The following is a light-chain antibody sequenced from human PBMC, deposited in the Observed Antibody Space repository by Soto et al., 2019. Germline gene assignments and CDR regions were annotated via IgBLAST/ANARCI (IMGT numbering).Light chain of an antibody. CDR1: SSDVGGYNY. CDR3: SSCAGTFFV. CDR2: EVN. J-gene: IGLJ1*01. Sequence: QSALTQPPSASGSPGQSVTISCTGTSSDVGGYNYVSWYQQHPGKVPKVLISEVNKRPSGVPDRFSGSKSGNTASLTVSGLQADDEADYYCSSCAGTFFVFGAGTKVTVL. V-gene: IGLV2-8*01.